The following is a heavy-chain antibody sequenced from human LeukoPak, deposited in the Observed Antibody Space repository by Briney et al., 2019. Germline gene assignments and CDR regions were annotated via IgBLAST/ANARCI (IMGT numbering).Heavy chain of an antibody. V-gene: IGHV3-30-3*01. D-gene: IGHD6-19*01. Sequence: GGSLRLSCEVSGFTFSSFGMHWARQAPGKGLEWVAVITYDGSKKYYADSVKGRFTISRDNAKNSLYLQMNSLRGEDTAVYYCARGRLGSGPNWFDPWGQGTLVTVSS. CDR2: ITYDGSKK. CDR1: GFTFSSFG. CDR3: ARGRLGSGPNWFDP. J-gene: IGHJ5*02.